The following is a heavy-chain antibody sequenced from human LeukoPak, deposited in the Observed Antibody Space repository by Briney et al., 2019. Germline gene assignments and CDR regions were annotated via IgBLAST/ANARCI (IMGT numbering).Heavy chain of an antibody. CDR2: INPNSGGT. V-gene: IGHV1-2*02. D-gene: IGHD3-9*01. CDR3: ARALRYFDWYNYWYFDL. J-gene: IGHJ2*01. Sequence: ASVKVSCKASGYTFTGYYMHWVRQAPGQGLEWMGWINPNSGGTNYAQKFQGRVTMTTDTSTSTAYMELRSLRSDDTAVYYCARALRYFDWYNYWYFDLWGRGTLVTVSS. CDR1: GYTFTGYY.